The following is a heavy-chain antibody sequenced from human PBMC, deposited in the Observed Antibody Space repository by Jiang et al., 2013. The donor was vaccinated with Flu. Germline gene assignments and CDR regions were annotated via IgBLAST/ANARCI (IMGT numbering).Heavy chain of an antibody. CDR2: LIGMMI. D-gene: IGHD3-22*01. Sequence: STSGSVCELDPSSPHGRPWSGLHSLIGMMINNYSTSLKTRLTISKDTSKNQVVLTMTNMDPVDTATYYCARIRGHYDSSGYYPYYFDYWGQGTLVTVSS. CDR3: ARIRGHYDSSGYYPYYFDY. CDR1: STSGSV. V-gene: IGHV2-70*01. J-gene: IGHJ4*02.